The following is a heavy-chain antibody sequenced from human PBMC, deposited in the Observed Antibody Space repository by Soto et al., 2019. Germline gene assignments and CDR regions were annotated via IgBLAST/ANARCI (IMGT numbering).Heavy chain of an antibody. CDR2: IYYSGST. Sequence: SETLSLTSSVSGGSISTGGYYWSWIRQHPGKGLEWIGYIYYSGSTFYNPSLKSRVTISVDTSKNQFSLKLNSVTAADTAVFYCAGAASEYYFDSWGQGTPVTVSS. CDR1: GGSISTGGYY. CDR3: AGAASEYYFDS. D-gene: IGHD2-15*01. V-gene: IGHV4-31*03. J-gene: IGHJ4*02.